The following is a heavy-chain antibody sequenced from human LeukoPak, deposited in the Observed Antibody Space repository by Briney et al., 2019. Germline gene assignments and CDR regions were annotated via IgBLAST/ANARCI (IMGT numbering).Heavy chain of an antibody. D-gene: IGHD3-3*01. CDR2: ISGSGGST. CDR3: AKDVGYDFWTGLDYYYGMDV. Sequence: GGSLRPSCAASGFTFSSYAMSWVRQAPGKVLEWVSAISGSGGSTYYADSVKGRFTISTDNSKNTLYLQMDSLRAEDTAVYYCAKDVGYDFWTGLDYYYGMDVWGQGTTVTVSS. CDR1: GFTFSSYA. J-gene: IGHJ6*02. V-gene: IGHV3-23*01.